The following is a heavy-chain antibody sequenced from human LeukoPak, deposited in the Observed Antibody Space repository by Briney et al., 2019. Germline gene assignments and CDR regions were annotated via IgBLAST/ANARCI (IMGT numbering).Heavy chain of an antibody. CDR2: ISWNSGSI. Sequence: GGSLRLSCAASGFTFDDYAMHWVRQAPGKGLEWVSGISWNSGSIGYADSVKGRFTISRDNAKNSLYLQMNSLRAEDTAVYYCARRGGDYHFDYWGQGTLVTVSS. D-gene: IGHD4-17*01. J-gene: IGHJ4*02. V-gene: IGHV3-9*01. CDR1: GFTFDDYA. CDR3: ARRGGDYHFDY.